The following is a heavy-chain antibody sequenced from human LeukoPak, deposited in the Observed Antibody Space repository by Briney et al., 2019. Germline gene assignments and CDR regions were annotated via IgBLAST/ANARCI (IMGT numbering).Heavy chain of an antibody. D-gene: IGHD6-13*01. CDR1: GGSFSGYY. Sequence: SETLSLTCAVYGGSFSGYYWSWIRQPPGKGLEWIGEINHSGSTNYNPSLKSRVTISVDTSKNQFSLKLSSVTAADTAVYYCARSRGSSSWYLYRAFDIWGQGTMVTVSS. CDR2: INHSGST. CDR3: ARSRGSSSWYLYRAFDI. J-gene: IGHJ3*02. V-gene: IGHV4-34*01.